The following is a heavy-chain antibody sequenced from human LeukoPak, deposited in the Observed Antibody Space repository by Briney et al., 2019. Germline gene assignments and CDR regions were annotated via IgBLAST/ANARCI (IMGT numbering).Heavy chain of an antibody. J-gene: IGHJ4*02. CDR2: INTDESST. V-gene: IGHV3-74*01. CDR1: GFTFSSYW. CDR3: AKDWSYCSGGSCYLLDY. Sequence: GGSLRLSCAASGFTFSSYWMHWVRQAPGKGLVWISRINTDESSTSYADSVKGRFTISRDNSKNTLYLQMNSLRAEDTAVYYCAKDWSYCSGGSCYLLDYWGQGTLVTVSS. D-gene: IGHD2-15*01.